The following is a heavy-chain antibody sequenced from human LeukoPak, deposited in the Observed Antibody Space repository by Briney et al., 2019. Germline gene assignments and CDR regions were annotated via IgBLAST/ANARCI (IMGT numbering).Heavy chain of an antibody. V-gene: IGHV6-1*01. CDR1: GDSVSSNSAA. CDR3: ARELATINVKNYYYYYVDV. Sequence: SQTLSLTCAISGDSVSSNSAAWNWIRLSPSRGLEWLGRTYYRSKWYNDYAVSVKSRITINPDTSKNQFSLQLNSVTPEDTAVYYCARELATINVKNYYYYYVDVWGKGTTVTVSS. D-gene: IGHD5-24*01. CDR2: TYYRSKWYN. J-gene: IGHJ6*03.